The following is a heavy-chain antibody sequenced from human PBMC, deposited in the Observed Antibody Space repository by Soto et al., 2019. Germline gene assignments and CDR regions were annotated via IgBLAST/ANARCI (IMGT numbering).Heavy chain of an antibody. CDR1: GFTFSSYS. CDR2: ISSTSIYI. V-gene: IGHV3-21*01. CDR3: ATDQLSLLNYDY. J-gene: IGHJ4*02. D-gene: IGHD1-1*01. Sequence: GGSLRLSCAASGFTFSSYSMNWVRQAPGKGLEWVSTISSTSIYIYYADSVRGRFTISRDNAKNSLYLQMNSLRAEDTAVYYCATDQLSLLNYDYWGQGTLVTVSS.